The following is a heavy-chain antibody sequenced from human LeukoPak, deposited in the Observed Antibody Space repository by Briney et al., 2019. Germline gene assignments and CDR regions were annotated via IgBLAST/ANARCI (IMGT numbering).Heavy chain of an antibody. V-gene: IGHV3-23*01. CDR3: AKDGHIVVVTAILNWFDP. J-gene: IGHJ5*02. CDR2: ISGSGGST. Sequence: GGSLRLSCAASGFTFSSYAMSWVRQAPEKGLEWVSAISGSGGSTYYADSVKGRFTISRDNSKNTMYLQMNSLRAEDTAVYYCAKDGHIVVVTAILNWFDPWGQGTLVTVSS. CDR1: GFTFSSYA. D-gene: IGHD2-21*02.